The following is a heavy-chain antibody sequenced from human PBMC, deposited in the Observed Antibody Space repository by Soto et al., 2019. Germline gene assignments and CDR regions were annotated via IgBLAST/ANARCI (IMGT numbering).Heavy chain of an antibody. CDR2: ISAYNGQT. D-gene: IGHD3-3*01. Sequence: GASVKGFCKASGYPFDTYGINWVRQAPGQRPEWMGWISAYNGQTDYAQNSQGRLTMATDTSTNTACMEWRNLRSDDTAVYYCARHPHELWNPYFFDPWGPGTLVTVSS. V-gene: IGHV1-18*01. CDR3: ARHPHELWNPYFFDP. CDR1: GYPFDTYG. J-gene: IGHJ5*02.